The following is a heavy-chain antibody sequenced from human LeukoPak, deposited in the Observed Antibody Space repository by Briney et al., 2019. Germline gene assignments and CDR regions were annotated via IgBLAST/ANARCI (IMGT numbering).Heavy chain of an antibody. J-gene: IGHJ4*02. CDR1: GFPFDDYA. D-gene: IGHD1-1*01. Sequence: GGSLRLSCAASGFPFDDYAMHWVRQAPGKGLEWVSLITWDGGSSYSAASVRGRFTISRANTKNSLSLPLNSLRAEPTALSYCSKDSTDGSSWICPSFWGQGTLVTVAS. CDR3: SKDSTDGSSWICPSF. V-gene: IGHV3-43D*03. CDR2: ITWDGGSS.